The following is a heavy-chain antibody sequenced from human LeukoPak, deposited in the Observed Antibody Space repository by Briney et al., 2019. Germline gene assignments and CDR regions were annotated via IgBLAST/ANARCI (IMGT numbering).Heavy chain of an antibody. J-gene: IGHJ4*02. V-gene: IGHV3-30-3*01. D-gene: IGHD3-9*01. CDR2: ISYDGSNK. Sequence: PGRSLRLSCAASGFTFSSYAMHWVRQAPGKGLEWVAVISYDGSNKYYADSVKGRFTISRDNSKNTLYLQMNSLRAEDTAVYYCARVAWLRYFDWFHFDYWGQGTLVTVSS. CDR1: GFTFSSYA. CDR3: ARVAWLRYFDWFHFDY.